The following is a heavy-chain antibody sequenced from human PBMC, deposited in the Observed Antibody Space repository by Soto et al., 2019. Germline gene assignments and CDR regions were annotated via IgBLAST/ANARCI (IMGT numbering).Heavy chain of an antibody. J-gene: IGHJ5*02. D-gene: IGHD3-3*01. CDR3: ARGRHYDFWSGYYTEHWFDP. CDR1: GFTFSSYA. CDR2: ISGSGGST. Sequence: EVQLLESGGGLVQPGGSLRLSCAASGFTFSSYAMSWVRQAPGKGLEWVSAISGSGGSTYYADSVKGRFTISRDNSKNSLYLQMNSLRAGDTAVYYCARGRHYDFWSGYYTEHWFDPWGQGTLVTVSS. V-gene: IGHV3-23*01.